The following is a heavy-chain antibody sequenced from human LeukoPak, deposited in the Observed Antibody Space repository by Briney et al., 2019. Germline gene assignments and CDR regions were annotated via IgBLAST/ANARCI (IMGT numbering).Heavy chain of an antibody. CDR2: VSGGGGGP. CDR3: AKFYDILTGYFDH. CDR1: GFTFTTYA. D-gene: IGHD3-9*01. Sequence: GRSLRLSCAASGFTFTTYAMGWVRLSPGKGQGWVSSVSGGGGGPYYAEFVKGRFAISRDNSKNTLYLQMNSLRAEDTAVYYCAKFYDILTGYFDHWDQGTLVTVSS. J-gene: IGHJ4*02. V-gene: IGHV3-23*01.